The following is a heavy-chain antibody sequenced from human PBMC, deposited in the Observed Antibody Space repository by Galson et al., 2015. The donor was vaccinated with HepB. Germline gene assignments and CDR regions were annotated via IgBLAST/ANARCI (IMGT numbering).Heavy chain of an antibody. V-gene: IGHV1-18*04. CDR1: GDTLTTYG. J-gene: IGHJ5*02. CDR3: ARHGLQYGALTSNWLDP. Sequence: SVKVSCKASGDTLTTYGLSWVRQAPGRGLEWIGWINANNGHANYAQNLQGRVTMTTDTSTNTAYMELRSLRSDDTAIYYCARHGLQYGALTSNWLDPWGQGTLVTVSS. CDR2: INANNGHA. D-gene: IGHD5-24*01.